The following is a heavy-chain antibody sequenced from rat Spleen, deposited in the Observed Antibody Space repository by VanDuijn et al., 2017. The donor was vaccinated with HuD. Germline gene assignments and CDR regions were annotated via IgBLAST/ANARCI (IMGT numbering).Heavy chain of an antibody. CDR2: IVYDGSST. CDR1: GFTFSDHN. CDR3: ARQGGTTKSPFDY. D-gene: IGHD1-5*01. J-gene: IGHJ2*01. V-gene: IGHV5-7*01. Sequence: EVQLEESGGGLVQPGRSLKLSCAASGFTFSDHNMAWVRQAPKKGLEWVATIVYDGSSTYYRDSVKGRFTISRDNAKSTLYLQMNSLRSEDTATYYCARQGGTTKSPFDYWGQGVMVTVSS.